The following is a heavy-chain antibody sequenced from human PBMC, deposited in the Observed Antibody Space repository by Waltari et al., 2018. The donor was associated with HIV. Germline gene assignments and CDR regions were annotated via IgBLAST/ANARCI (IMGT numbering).Heavy chain of an antibody. J-gene: IGHJ3*02. Sequence: VQLQESGPRLVKPAETLSLTCNVSGTSMMTFYWSWIRQSQGSGPEWIGSVYSSASTKFSTGTPIYTPSLTSRCTISLVMSKSPFSRRVRSVTAADTATYYCARGNCNRGSCFVLGFPFDMWGQGATVIVSS. CDR3: ARGNCNRGSCFVLGFPFDM. V-gene: IGHV4-59*12. CDR1: GTSMMTFY. D-gene: IGHD3-16*01. CDR2: VYSSASTKFSTGTP.